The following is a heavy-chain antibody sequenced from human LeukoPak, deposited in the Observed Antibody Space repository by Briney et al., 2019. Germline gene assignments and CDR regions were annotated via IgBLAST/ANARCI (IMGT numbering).Heavy chain of an antibody. CDR1: GFTFSSYS. Sequence: GGSLRLSCAASGFTFSSYSTNWVRQAPGKGLEWVSSISSSSSYIYYADSVKGRFTISRDNAKNSLYLQMNSLRAEDTAVYYCARVVWFGETIDYWGQGTLVTVSS. J-gene: IGHJ4*02. CDR2: ISSSSSYI. V-gene: IGHV3-21*01. D-gene: IGHD3-10*01. CDR3: ARVVWFGETIDY.